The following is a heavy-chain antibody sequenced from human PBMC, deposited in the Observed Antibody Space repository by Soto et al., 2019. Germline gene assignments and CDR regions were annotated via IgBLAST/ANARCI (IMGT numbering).Heavy chain of an antibody. Sequence: QVQLVQSGAEVKKPGSSVKVSCKASGGTFSSYAISWVRQAPGQGLEWMGGIIPIFGTANYAQKFQGRVTITADESTSTGYRELSSLRSEDTAVYYCARGPHVDTAMPNDYYYGMDVWGQGTTVTVSS. J-gene: IGHJ6*02. D-gene: IGHD5-18*01. V-gene: IGHV1-69*12. CDR1: GGTFSSYA. CDR2: IIPIFGTA. CDR3: ARGPHVDTAMPNDYYYGMDV.